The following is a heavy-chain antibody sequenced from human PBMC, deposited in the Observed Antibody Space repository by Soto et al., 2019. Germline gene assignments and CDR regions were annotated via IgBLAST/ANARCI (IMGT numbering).Heavy chain of an antibody. CDR2: IYYAGST. D-gene: IGHD3-22*01. CDR3: ARQSDSVFYAMDA. Sequence: QLQLQESGPGLVKPSETLSLTCTVSGGSISSSTYYWGWIRQPPGKGLEWIGSIYYAGSTYYNPSLKSRVIIFVDTSKTQFSLKVNSVTAADSAVYYCARQSDSVFYAMDAWGQGTTVTVSS. V-gene: IGHV4-39*01. J-gene: IGHJ6*02. CDR1: GGSISSSTYY.